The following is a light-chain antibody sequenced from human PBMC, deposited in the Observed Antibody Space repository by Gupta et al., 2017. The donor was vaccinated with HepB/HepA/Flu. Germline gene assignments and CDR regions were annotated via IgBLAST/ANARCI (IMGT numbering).Light chain of an antibody. CDR3: QHRGS. CDR2: GAS. CDR1: QSVSSN. J-gene: IGKJ2*04. V-gene: IGKV3-15*01. Sequence: EIAMTQSPVTLSVSAGERASLSCRASQSVSSNLAWYQQKPGQAPRLLIYGASNRAIGIPPRFSGSGSGTQFALTISNLQSEDFAVYYCQHRGSFGQGTKLEIK.